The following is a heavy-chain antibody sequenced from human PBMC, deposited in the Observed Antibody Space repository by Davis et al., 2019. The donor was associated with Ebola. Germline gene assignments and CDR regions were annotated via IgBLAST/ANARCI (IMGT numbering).Heavy chain of an antibody. CDR1: GYSFTSYW. CDR2: IYPGDSDT. J-gene: IGHJ4*02. Sequence: PGGSLRLSCKGSGYSFTSYWIGWVRQMPGKGLEWMGIIYPGDSDTRYSPSFQGQVTISADKSISTAYLQWSSLKTTDTATYYCARLSGSGWTRRYFDYWGQGSLVTVSS. V-gene: IGHV5-51*01. D-gene: IGHD6-19*01. CDR3: ARLSGSGWTRRYFDY.